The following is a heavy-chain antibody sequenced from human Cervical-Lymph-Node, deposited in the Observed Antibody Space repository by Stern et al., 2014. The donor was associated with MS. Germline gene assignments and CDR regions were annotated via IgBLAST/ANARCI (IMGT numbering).Heavy chain of an antibody. CDR2: INPSGDNT. Sequence: QVQLVQSGAEVKKPGASVKVSCKASGYDFTSYYIHWVRQAPGQGLEWMGIINPSGDNTHHAQNFQGRVTMTRDSSTSTVYMELRSLRSEDTAVYYCARDLGTAAVFEYWGQGTLVTVSS. J-gene: IGHJ4*02. CDR3: ARDLGTAAVFEY. D-gene: IGHD6-13*01. CDR1: GYDFTSYY. V-gene: IGHV1-46*01.